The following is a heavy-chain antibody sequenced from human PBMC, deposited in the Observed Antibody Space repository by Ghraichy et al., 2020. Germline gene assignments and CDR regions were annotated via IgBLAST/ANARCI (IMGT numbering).Heavy chain of an antibody. CDR1: GGSFSGYY. Sequence: SQTLSLTCAVYGGSFSGYYWSWIRQPPGKGLEWIGEINHSGSTNYNPSLKSRVTISVDTSKNQFSLKLSSVTAADTAVYYCARLHTTTVTTFHYYYMDVWGKVTTVTVSS. D-gene: IGHD4-17*01. CDR2: INHSGST. J-gene: IGHJ6*03. CDR3: ARLHTTTVTTFHYYYMDV. V-gene: IGHV4-34*01.